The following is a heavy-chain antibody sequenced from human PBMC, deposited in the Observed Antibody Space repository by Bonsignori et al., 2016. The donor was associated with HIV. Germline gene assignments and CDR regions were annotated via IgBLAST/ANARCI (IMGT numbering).Heavy chain of an antibody. CDR3: ARRDGDF. Sequence: EVQLVDSGGGLVQPRGSLRLSCAASGFTFSDHWMAWVRQVPGRGLEWVATIKQDVNEKYYRDSVKGRFIISRDNAKNSLYLQMNSLRVEDTAVYYCARRDGDFWGQGTLVTVSS. CDR1: GFTFSDHW. CDR2: IKQDVNEK. D-gene: IGHD5-24*01. V-gene: IGHV3-7*01. J-gene: IGHJ4*02.